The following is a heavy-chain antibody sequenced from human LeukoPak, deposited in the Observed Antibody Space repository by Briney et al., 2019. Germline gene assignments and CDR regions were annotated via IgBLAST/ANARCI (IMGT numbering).Heavy chain of an antibody. J-gene: IGHJ4*02. CDR3: ARGAYFDSRTYYPFGY. CDR2: IYHSGST. CDR1: ADSINSANY. D-gene: IGHD3-22*01. V-gene: IGHV4-38-2*01. Sequence: PSETLSLTCAVSADSINSANYWAWIRQPPGKGLEWIGGIYHSGSTYYNPSLESRVSMSVDTSKNQFSLRLISVTAADTAVYYCARGAYFDSRTYYPFGYWGQGTLVTVSS.